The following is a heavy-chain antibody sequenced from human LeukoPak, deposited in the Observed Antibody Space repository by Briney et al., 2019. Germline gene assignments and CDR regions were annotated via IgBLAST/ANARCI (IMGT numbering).Heavy chain of an antibody. D-gene: IGHD3-22*01. CDR2: INPKSGGT. CDR1: GYSFTGHY. J-gene: IGHJ5*02. V-gene: IGHV1-2*02. CDR3: ARGQRYYEA. Sequence: AASVKVSCKASGYSFTGHYMHWVRQAPGQGLEWMGWINPKSGGTNYAQKFQGRVTMTRDTSISTAYMELSRLRSDDTAVYYCARGQRYYEAWGQGTLVTVSS.